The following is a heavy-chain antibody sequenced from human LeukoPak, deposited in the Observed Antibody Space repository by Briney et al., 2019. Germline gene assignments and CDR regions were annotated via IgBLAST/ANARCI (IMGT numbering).Heavy chain of an antibody. J-gene: IGHJ4*02. CDR2: IYYSGST. V-gene: IGHV4-39*01. D-gene: IGHD3-10*01. CDR3: ASGYYYGSGSYPFY. CDR1: GGSISSYY. Sequence: PSEALSLTCTVSGGSISSYYWSWIRQPPGKGLEWIGSIYYSGSTYYNPSLKSRVTISVDTSKNQFSLKLSSVTAADTAVYYCASGYYYGSGSYPFYWGQGTLVTVSS.